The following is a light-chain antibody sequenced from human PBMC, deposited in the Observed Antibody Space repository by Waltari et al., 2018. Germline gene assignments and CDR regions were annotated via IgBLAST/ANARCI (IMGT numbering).Light chain of an antibody. V-gene: IGLV2-14*03. Sequence: QSALTQPASVSGSPGQSITIPCTGTSSDVGGYHYVAWYQQYPGKAPKLILFDVSRWPSGVTNRFSGSKSGNTASLTISGLQAEDEADYYSSSYTTTSAIIFGGGTTLTVL. CDR3: SSYTTTSAII. J-gene: IGLJ2*01. CDR1: SSDVGGYHY. CDR2: DVS.